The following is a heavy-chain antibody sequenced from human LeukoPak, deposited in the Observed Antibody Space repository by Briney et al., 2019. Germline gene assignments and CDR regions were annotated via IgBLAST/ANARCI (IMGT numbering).Heavy chain of an antibody. J-gene: IGHJ4*02. CDR1: GFTFSSYA. V-gene: IGHV3-30*04. Sequence: PGRSLRLSCAASGFTFSSYAMHWVRQAPGKGLEWGAVISYDGSNKYYADSVKGRFTISRDNSKNTLYLQMNSLRAEDTAVYYCARVPIHYYYDSSGLGDYWGQGTLVTVSS. CDR2: ISYDGSNK. CDR3: ARVPIHYYYDSSGLGDY. D-gene: IGHD3-22*01.